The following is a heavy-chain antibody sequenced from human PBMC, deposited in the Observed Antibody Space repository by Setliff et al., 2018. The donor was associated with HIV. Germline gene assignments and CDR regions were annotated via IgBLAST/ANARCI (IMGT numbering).Heavy chain of an antibody. CDR1: GGSIRSDNYY. J-gene: IGHJ5*02. Sequence: ETLSLTCRVSGGSIRSDNYYWAWIRQPPGKRLEWIASIHHTGGTYYNPSLKSRVTISVDTSKDQFSLKLRSLTATDTAIYHCARSMRYFYDTSGFSWFDPWGQGTLVTVSS. CDR2: IHHTGGT. D-gene: IGHD3-22*01. V-gene: IGHV4-39*01. CDR3: ARSMRYFYDTSGFSWFDP.